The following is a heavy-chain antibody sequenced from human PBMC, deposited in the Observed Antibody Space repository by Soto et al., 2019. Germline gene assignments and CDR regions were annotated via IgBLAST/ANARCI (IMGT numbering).Heavy chain of an antibody. CDR1: GYTLTELS. Sequence: AAVKVSCKVSGYTLTELSMHWLRQAPGKGLEWMGGFDPEDGETIYAQKFQGRVTMTEDTSTDTAYMELSSLRSEDTAVYYCKAQYTRRPRSYYYYGMDVWGQGTTVTVSS. J-gene: IGHJ6*02. V-gene: IGHV1-24*01. CDR3: KAQYTRRPRSYYYYGMDV. CDR2: FDPEDGET. D-gene: IGHD5-18*01.